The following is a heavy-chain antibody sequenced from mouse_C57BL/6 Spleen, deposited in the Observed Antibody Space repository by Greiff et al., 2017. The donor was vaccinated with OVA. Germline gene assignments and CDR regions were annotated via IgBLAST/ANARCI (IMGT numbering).Heavy chain of an antibody. D-gene: IGHD2-4*01. Sequence: EVQLQQSGPELVKPGASVKISCKASGYTFTDYYMNWVKQSHGKSLEWIGDINPNNGGTSYNQKFKGKATLTVDKSSSTAYMELRSLTSEDSAVYYCAREGGIYYENYWGQGTTLTVSS. V-gene: IGHV1-26*01. CDR1: GYTFTDYY. J-gene: IGHJ2*01. CDR2: INPNNGGT. CDR3: AREGGIYYENY.